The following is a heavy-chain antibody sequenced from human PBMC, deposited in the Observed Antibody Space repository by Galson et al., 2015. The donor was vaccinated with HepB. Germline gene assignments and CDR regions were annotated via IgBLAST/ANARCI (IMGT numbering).Heavy chain of an antibody. D-gene: IGHD2-2*01. CDR3: ARKRGIVVVPAAMPGLGWFDP. V-gene: IGHV1-69*10. CDR1: GGTFSSYA. Sequence: SVKVSCKASGGTFSSYAISWVRQAPGQGLEWMGGIIPILGIANYAQKFQGRVTITADKSTSTAYMELSSLRSEDTAVYYCARKRGIVVVPAAMPGLGWFDPWGQGTLVTVSS. CDR2: IIPILGIA. J-gene: IGHJ5*02.